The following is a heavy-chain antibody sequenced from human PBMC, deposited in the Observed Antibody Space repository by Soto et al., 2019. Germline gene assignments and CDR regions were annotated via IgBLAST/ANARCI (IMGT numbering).Heavy chain of an antibody. CDR3: ARIQERITMVRGVIPRYYYYGMDV. D-gene: IGHD3-10*01. Sequence: ESLKISCKGSGYSFTSYWIGWVRQMPGKGLEWMGIIYPGDSDTRYSPSFQGQVTNSADKSISTAYLQWSSLKASDTAMYYCARIQERITMVRGVIPRYYYYGMDVWGQGTTVTVSS. CDR1: GYSFTSYW. CDR2: IYPGDSDT. J-gene: IGHJ6*02. V-gene: IGHV5-51*01.